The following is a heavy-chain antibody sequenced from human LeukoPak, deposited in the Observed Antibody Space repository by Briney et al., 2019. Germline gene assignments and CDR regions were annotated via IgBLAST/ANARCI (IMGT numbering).Heavy chain of an antibody. J-gene: IGHJ4*02. CDR2: IYHSGNT. V-gene: IGHV4-38-2*02. CDR3: ARDRPLGELSDFDY. Sequence: SETLSLTCTVSGYSISSGYYWGWIRQPPGKGLEWIGSIYHSGNTYYNPSLKSRVTISVDTSKNQFSLKLSSVTAADTAVYYCARDRPLGELSDFDYWGQGTLVTVSS. CDR1: GYSISSGYY. D-gene: IGHD3-10*01.